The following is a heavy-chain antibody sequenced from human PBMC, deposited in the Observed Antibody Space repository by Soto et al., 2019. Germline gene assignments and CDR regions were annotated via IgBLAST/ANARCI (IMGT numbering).Heavy chain of an antibody. CDR1: GYTFTSYA. Sequence: QVQLVQSGAEEKKPGASVKVSCKASGYTFTSYAMHWVRQAPGQRLEWMGWINAGNGNTKYSQKFQGRVTITRDTYASTAYMELSRLRSEDTAGYYCARSIVVVTALDYWGQGTLVTVSS. D-gene: IGHD2-21*02. V-gene: IGHV1-3*05. J-gene: IGHJ4*02. CDR2: INAGNGNT. CDR3: ARSIVVVTALDY.